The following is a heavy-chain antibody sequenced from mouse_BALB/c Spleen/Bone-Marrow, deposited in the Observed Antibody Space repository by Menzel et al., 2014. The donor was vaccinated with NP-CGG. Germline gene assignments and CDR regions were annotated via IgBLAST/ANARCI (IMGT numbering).Heavy chain of an antibody. CDR1: GFSLTSYG. CDR3: ARGSYSEGAMDY. D-gene: IGHD1-1*01. Sequence: VMLVESGPGLVAPSQSLSITCTVSGFSLTSYGVHWVRQPPGKVLEWLGVIWAGGSTNYNSALMSRLSISKDNSKSQVFLKMNSLQTDDTAMYYCARGSYSEGAMDYWGQGTSVTVSS. J-gene: IGHJ4*01. CDR2: IWAGGST. V-gene: IGHV2-9*02.